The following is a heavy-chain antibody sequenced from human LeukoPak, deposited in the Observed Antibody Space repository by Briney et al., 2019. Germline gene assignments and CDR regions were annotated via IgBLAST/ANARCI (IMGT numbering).Heavy chain of an antibody. D-gene: IGHD2-15*01. V-gene: IGHV3-21*01. Sequence: GGSLRLSCAASGFTFSSYSMNWVRQAPGKGLEWVSSISSSSSYIYYADSVKGRFTISRDNAKNSLYLQMNSLRAEDTAVYYCARDGVVPGPWHFDYWGQGTLVTVSS. CDR3: ARDGVVPGPWHFDY. CDR1: GFTFSSYS. CDR2: ISSSSSYI. J-gene: IGHJ4*02.